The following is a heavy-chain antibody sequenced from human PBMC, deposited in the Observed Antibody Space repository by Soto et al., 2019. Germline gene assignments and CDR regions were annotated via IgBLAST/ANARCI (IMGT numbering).Heavy chain of an antibody. V-gene: IGHV1-69*02. CDR2: IIPILDMT. J-gene: IGHJ5*02. CDR3: APNRGIAAAA. D-gene: IGHD6-25*01. Sequence: ASVKVSCKASGGTFSSYTISWVRQAPGQGLEWMGRIIPILDMTNYAQKFQGRVTITADKSTSTAYMELSSLRSEDTAVYYCAPNRGIAAAAWGQGTLVTLSS. CDR1: GGTFSSYT.